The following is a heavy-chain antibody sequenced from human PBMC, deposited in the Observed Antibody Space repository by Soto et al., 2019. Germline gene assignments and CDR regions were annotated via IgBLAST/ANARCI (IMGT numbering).Heavy chain of an antibody. D-gene: IGHD3-22*01. Sequence: QVQLVQSGAEVKKPGASVKVSCKASGYTFTGYYMHWVRQAPGQGLEWMGWINPNSGGTNYAQKFQGRVTMTRDTSISTAYMELSRLRSDDTAVYYCAREPPGYYYDSSGYFDYWGQGTLVTVSS. V-gene: IGHV1-2*02. CDR2: INPNSGGT. CDR3: AREPPGYYYDSSGYFDY. CDR1: GYTFTGYY. J-gene: IGHJ4*02.